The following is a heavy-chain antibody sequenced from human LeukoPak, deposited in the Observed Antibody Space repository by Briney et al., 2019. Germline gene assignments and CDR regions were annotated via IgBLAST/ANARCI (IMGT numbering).Heavy chain of an antibody. CDR3: TWVDCSGGSCYFAS. D-gene: IGHD2-15*01. J-gene: IGHJ4*02. Sequence: GGSLRLSCELSGIPFIDACMSWVRQAPGKGLEWVGRIKGTSADGTTAYAAPVKGRFLITRDDSQRMVYLQMDSLKIEDTAVYFCTWVDCSGGSCYFASWGQGTQVTVSS. CDR1: GIPFIDAC. CDR2: IKGTSADGTT. V-gene: IGHV3-15*01.